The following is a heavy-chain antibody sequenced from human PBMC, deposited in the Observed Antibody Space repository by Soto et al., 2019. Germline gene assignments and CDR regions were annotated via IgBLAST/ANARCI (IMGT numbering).Heavy chain of an antibody. Sequence: SETLSLTCAVYGGSFSGYYWSWIRQPPGKGLEWIGEINHSGSTNYNPSLKSRVTISVDTSKNQFSLKLSSVTAADTAVYYCARGSGRISWYPAQPNWFDSWGQGTLVTVSA. CDR2: INHSGST. CDR3: ARGSGRISWYPAQPNWFDS. D-gene: IGHD6-13*01. J-gene: IGHJ5*01. V-gene: IGHV4-34*01. CDR1: GGSFSGYY.